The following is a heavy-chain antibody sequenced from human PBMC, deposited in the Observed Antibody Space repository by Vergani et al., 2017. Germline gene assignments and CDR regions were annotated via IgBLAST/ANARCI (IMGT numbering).Heavy chain of an antibody. J-gene: IGHJ4*02. Sequence: VQLVESWGGLVKRGGSLRLSCAASGFTFSSYSMNWVRQAPGKGLEWVAVIWYDGSNKYYADSVKGRFTISRDNSKNTLYLQMNSLRAEDTAVYYCARLSYDTTPYLQGGYDCWGQGTLVSVSS. CDR1: GFTFSSYS. CDR2: IWYDGSNK. D-gene: IGHD3-22*01. CDR3: ARLSYDTTPYLQGGYDC. V-gene: IGHV3-33*08.